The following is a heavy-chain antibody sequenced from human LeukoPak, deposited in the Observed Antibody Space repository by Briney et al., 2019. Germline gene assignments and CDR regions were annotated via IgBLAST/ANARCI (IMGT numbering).Heavy chain of an antibody. Sequence: ASVKVSCKASGYIFSDYAIQWVRQAPGQGLEWMGWINAGNGKTKYSQKFQDRVTITRDTSACTAYLELSGLRFEDTAVYFCARARWTSTGTTYYLDYWGQGTLVTVSS. J-gene: IGHJ4*02. CDR3: ARARWTSTGTTYYLDY. V-gene: IGHV1-3*01. CDR2: INAGNGKT. D-gene: IGHD4-17*01. CDR1: GYIFSDYA.